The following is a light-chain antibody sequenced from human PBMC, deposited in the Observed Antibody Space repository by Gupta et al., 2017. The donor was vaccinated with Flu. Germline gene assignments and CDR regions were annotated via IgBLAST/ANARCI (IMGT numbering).Light chain of an antibody. V-gene: IGKV3-20*01. J-gene: IGKJ1*01. CDR3: QQYGSSRT. CDR2: GAS. CDR1: QSVSRSY. Sequence: EIVLTQSPGTLSSSPGERATLSCRASQSVSRSYLAWYQQKPGQAPRLLIYGASSRATGLPDRFSGSGSVTDFTLTISRLDPEDFAVYYCQQYGSSRTFGQGTKVEIK.